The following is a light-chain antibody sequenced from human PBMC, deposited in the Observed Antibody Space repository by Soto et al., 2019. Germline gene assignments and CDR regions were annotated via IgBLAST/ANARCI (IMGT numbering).Light chain of an antibody. V-gene: IGLV2-11*01. Sequence: QSVLTQPRSVSGSPGQSVTVSCTGTINDVGGYNYVSWYQQHPGKAPKVMIYDVTKRPSGVPDRFSGSKSGNTASLTISGLQAEDEADYYCCSYAGNYIVIFGGGTKLTVL. J-gene: IGLJ2*01. CDR1: INDVGGYNY. CDR2: DVT. CDR3: CSYAGNYIVI.